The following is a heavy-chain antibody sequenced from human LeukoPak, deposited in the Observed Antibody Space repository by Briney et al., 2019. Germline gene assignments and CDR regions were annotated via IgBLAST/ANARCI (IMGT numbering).Heavy chain of an antibody. CDR1: GGSINSNNW. Sequence: PSGTLSLTCAVSGGSINSNNWWSWVRQPPGKGLEWIGEIYHSGSTNYNPSLKSRVTISVDKSKNQFSLKLSSVTAADTAAYYCARVNLGGYSSSWAGFDYWGQGTLVTVSS. CDR2: IYHSGST. J-gene: IGHJ4*02. CDR3: ARVNLGGYSSSWAGFDY. D-gene: IGHD6-13*01. V-gene: IGHV4-4*02.